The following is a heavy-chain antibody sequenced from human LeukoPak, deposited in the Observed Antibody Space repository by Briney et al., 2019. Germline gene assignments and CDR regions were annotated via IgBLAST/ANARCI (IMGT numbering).Heavy chain of an antibody. J-gene: IGHJ4*02. Sequence: PSETLSLTCTVSGGSISSNYWSWIRQPPGKGLEWIGYIYYSGSTNYNPSLKSRVTISVDTSKNQFSLKLISVTAADTAVYYCARGGWSFDYWGQGTLATVSS. CDR1: GGSISSNY. D-gene: IGHD6-19*01. V-gene: IGHV4-59*01. CDR2: IYYSGST. CDR3: ARGGWSFDY.